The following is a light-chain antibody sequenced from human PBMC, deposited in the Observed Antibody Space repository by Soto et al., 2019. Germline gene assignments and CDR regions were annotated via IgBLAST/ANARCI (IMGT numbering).Light chain of an antibody. CDR2: SDN. Sequence: QSVLTQPPSASGAPGQRVTISCSGSSSNIGSNTVNWYHQLPGTAPKLLIYSDNQRPSGVPDRFSGSKSGTSASLAISGLQSEDEADYYCAAWDDSLHGPMMFGGGTKVTVL. J-gene: IGLJ3*02. V-gene: IGLV1-44*01. CDR3: AAWDDSLHGPMM. CDR1: SSNIGSNT.